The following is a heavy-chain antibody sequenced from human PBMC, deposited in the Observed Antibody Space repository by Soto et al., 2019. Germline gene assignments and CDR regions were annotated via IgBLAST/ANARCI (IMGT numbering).Heavy chain of an antibody. V-gene: IGHV4-4*02. Sequence: QVQLQESGPGLVKPSGTLSLTCAVSGCSISSSNWWRWVRQPPGKGLEWIGEIYHSGSTNYNPALKSRVTRSVDKSKNQCSLKLSSVTAADTSVYYCAVDYVWGSYRFPPRYWGQGTLVTGSS. D-gene: IGHD3-16*02. CDR2: IYHSGST. CDR3: AVDYVWGSYRFPPRY. CDR1: GCSISSSNW. J-gene: IGHJ4*02.